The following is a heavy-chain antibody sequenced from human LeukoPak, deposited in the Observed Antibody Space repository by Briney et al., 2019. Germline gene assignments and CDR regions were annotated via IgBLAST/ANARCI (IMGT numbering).Heavy chain of an antibody. CDR2: IYYTGST. J-gene: IGHJ4*02. CDR1: GGSISNYY. Sequence: SETLSLTCTVSGGSISNYYWSWIRQPPGKGLEWIGYIYYTGSTNYNPSLKSRVTMSVDTSKNQFSLNLTSVTAADTAVYYCVRAWGDYWGQGILVTVSS. D-gene: IGHD1-26*01. V-gene: IGHV4-59*01. CDR3: VRAWGDY.